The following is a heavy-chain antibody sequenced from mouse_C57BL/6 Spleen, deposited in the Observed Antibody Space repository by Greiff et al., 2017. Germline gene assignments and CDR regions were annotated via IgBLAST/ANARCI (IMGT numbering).Heavy chain of an antibody. CDR2: INYDGSST. CDR3: ARGPYSNSYYYAMDY. CDR1: GFTFSDYY. V-gene: IGHV5-16*01. D-gene: IGHD2-5*01. J-gene: IGHJ4*01. Sequence: EVTLMESEGGLVQPGSSMKLSCTASGFTFSDYYMAWVRQVPEKGLEWVANINYDGSSTYYLDSLNSRFIISRDNAKNILYLQMSSLKSEDTATYYCARGPYSNSYYYAMDYWGQGTSVTVSS.